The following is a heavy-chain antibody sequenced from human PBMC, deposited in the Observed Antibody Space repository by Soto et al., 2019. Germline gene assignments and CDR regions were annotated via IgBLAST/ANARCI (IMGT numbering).Heavy chain of an antibody. V-gene: IGHV1-69*01. CDR1: GGTFSSYA. CDR2: IIPISGTA. CDR3: ARSQGSSTSLEIYYYYYYGMDV. D-gene: IGHD2-2*01. Sequence: QVQLVQSGAEVTKPGSSVKVSCKASGGTFSSYAISWVRQAPGQGLEWVGGIIPISGTANYAQKFQGRVTITADESTSTAYMELSSLRSEDTAVYYCARSQGSSTSLEIYYYYYYGMDVWGQGTTVTVSS. J-gene: IGHJ6*02.